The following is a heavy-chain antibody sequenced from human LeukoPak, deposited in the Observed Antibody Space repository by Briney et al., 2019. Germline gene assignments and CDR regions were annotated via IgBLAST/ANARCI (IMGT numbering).Heavy chain of an antibody. V-gene: IGHV4-4*07. CDR3: ARLGSYHDF. D-gene: IGHD1-26*01. J-gene: IGHJ4*02. Sequence: SETLSLTCTVSGGSISSYYWSWIRQPAGKGLEWIGHIHSSGGSSYYPSLKSRLTLSIDTSRNQLSLKLPSVTAADTAVYFCARLGSYHDFWGQGALVTVSS. CDR1: GGSISSYY. CDR2: IHSSGGS.